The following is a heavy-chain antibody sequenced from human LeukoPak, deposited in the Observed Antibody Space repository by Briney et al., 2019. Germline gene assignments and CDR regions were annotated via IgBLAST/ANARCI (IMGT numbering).Heavy chain of an antibody. V-gene: IGHV5-51*01. CDR2: IYPDDSDT. J-gene: IGHJ4*02. CDR1: GYSFTNYW. CDR3: ARHSAGSNSNFDY. Sequence: GESLQISCKGSGYSFTNYWIGWVRQMPGKGLEWMGIIYPDDSDTAYSPSFQGQVTISADKSINTAYLQWGSLKASDTAMYYCARHSAGSNSNFDYWGQGTLVTVSS. D-gene: IGHD6-13*01.